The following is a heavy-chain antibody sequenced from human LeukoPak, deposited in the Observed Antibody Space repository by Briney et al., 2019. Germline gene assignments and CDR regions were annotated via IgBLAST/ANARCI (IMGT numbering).Heavy chain of an antibody. CDR2: IKSEADGGTT. CDR3: ARDSRIYYYGSGSLDY. Sequence: GGSLRLSCATSGFIFSKAWMSWVRQAPGKGLEWVGRIKSEADGGTTDYAAPVKGRFTISRDNSKNTLYLQMNSLRAEDTAVYYCARDSRIYYYGSGSLDYWGQGTLVTVSS. V-gene: IGHV3-15*01. D-gene: IGHD3-10*01. CDR1: GFIFSKAW. J-gene: IGHJ4*02.